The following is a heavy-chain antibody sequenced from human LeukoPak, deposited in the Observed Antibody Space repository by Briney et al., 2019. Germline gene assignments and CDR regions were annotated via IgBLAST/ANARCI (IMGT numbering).Heavy chain of an antibody. D-gene: IGHD1-1*01. V-gene: IGHV3-43*01. CDR3: AKDNWNDAYFDY. Sequence: GGTLRLSCAASGFTFDDYTMHWVRQAPGKGLEWVSLISWDGGSTYYADSVKGRFTISRDNSKNSLYLQMNSLRTEDTALYYCAKDNWNDAYFDYWGQGTLVTVSS. CDR1: GFTFDDYT. J-gene: IGHJ4*02. CDR2: ISWDGGST.